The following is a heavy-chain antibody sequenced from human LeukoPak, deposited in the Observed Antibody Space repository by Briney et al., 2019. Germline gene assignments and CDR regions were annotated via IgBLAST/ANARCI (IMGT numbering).Heavy chain of an antibody. V-gene: IGHV3-7*01. CDR1: QFTFNGSW. CDR3: AIGTSGNY. J-gene: IGHJ4*02. D-gene: IGHD3-10*01. Sequence: GGSLRLSCADSQFTFNGSWMNWLRQAPGKGLEWVANMDPTGSQKRYVDSVKGRFTISKDNPGASLYLDMHSLRAEDTSIYYCAIGTSGNYGGQGTLVTVSS. CDR2: MDPTGSQK.